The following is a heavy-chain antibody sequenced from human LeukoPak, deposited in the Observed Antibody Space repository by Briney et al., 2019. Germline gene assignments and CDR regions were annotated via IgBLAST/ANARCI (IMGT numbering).Heavy chain of an antibody. V-gene: IGHV3-23*01. CDR2: LSGSGNTT. D-gene: IGHD3-16*01. CDR1: GSTFSNFW. J-gene: IGHJ4*02. CDR3: AKVNGGGRDC. Sequence: GGSLRLSCAVSGSTFSNFWMSWVRQAPGKGLEWVSGLSGSGNTTYYADSVKGRFTISRDNSKNTVFLQVNSLRAEDTAVYYCAKVNGGGRDCWGQGTLVTVSS.